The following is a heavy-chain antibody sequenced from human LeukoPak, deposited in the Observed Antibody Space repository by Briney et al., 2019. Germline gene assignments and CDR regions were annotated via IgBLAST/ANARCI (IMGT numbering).Heavy chain of an antibody. V-gene: IGHV3-33*01. CDR3: ARDGYNSPYYYGMDV. J-gene: IGHJ6*02. CDR1: GFTFSSYG. D-gene: IGHD5-24*01. CDR2: IWYDGSNK. Sequence: QPGRSLRLSCAASGFTFSSYGMHWVRQAPGKGLEWVAVIWYDGSNKYYADSVKGRFTISRDNSKNTLYLQMNSLRAEDTAVYYCARDGYNSPYYYGMDVWGQGTTVTVSS.